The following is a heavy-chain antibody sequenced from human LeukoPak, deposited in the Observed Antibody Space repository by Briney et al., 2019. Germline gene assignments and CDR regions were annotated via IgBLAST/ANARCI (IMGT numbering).Heavy chain of an antibody. CDR3: ATIVYYYDSSGYYRNSAEYFQH. Sequence: ASVKVSCKVSGYTLTELSMHWVRQAPGKGLEWMGGSDPEDGETIYAQKFQGRVTMTEDTSTDTAYMELSSLRSEDTAVYYCATIVYYYDSSGYYRNSAEYFQHWGQGTLVTVSS. CDR1: GYTLTELS. J-gene: IGHJ1*01. D-gene: IGHD3-22*01. CDR2: SDPEDGET. V-gene: IGHV1-24*01.